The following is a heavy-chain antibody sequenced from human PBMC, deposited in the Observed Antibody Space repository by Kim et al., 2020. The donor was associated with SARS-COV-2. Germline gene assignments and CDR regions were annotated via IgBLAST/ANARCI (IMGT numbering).Heavy chain of an antibody. CDR2: IYYSGST. Sequence: SETLSLTCTVSGGSISSYYWSWIRQPPGKGLEWIGYIYYSGSTNYNPSLKSRVTISVDTSKNQFSLKLSSVTAADTAVYYCARVLSKYSSSSPIPPYYYYYYGMDVWGQGTTVTVSS. V-gene: IGHV4-59*01. D-gene: IGHD6-6*01. J-gene: IGHJ6*02. CDR1: GGSISSYY. CDR3: ARVLSKYSSSSPIPPYYYYYYGMDV.